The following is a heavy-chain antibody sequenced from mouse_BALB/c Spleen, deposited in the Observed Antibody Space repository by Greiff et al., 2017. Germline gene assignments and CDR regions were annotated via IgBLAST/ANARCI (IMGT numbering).Heavy chain of an antibody. V-gene: IGHV3-2*02. CDR1: GYSITSDYA. D-gene: IGHD1-2*01. J-gene: IGHJ1*01. CDR3: ARATATRGWYFDV. CDR2: ISYSGST. Sequence: VQLQQSGPGLVKPSQSLSLTCTVTGYSITSDYAWNWIRQFPGNKLEWMGYISYSGSTSYNPSLKSRISITRDTSKNQFFLQLNSVTTEDTATYYCARATATRGWYFDVWGAGTTVTVSS.